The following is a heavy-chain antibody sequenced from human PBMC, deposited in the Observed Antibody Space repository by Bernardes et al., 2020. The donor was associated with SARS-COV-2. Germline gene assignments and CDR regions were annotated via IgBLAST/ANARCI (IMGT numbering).Heavy chain of an antibody. CDR2: FYSSGST. D-gene: IGHD2-21*02. CDR1: GGSISSSSYY. Sequence: SETLSLTCTVSGGSISSSSYYWGWIRQPPGKGLEWIVSFYSSGSTYYNPSLQSRVTASVDTSKNQFSLRLSSVTAADTAVYYCAGSSCGIDCFIGGLRSWDYGMDVWGQGTTGT. CDR3: AGSSCGIDCFIGGLRSWDYGMDV. J-gene: IGHJ6*02. V-gene: IGHV4-39*01.